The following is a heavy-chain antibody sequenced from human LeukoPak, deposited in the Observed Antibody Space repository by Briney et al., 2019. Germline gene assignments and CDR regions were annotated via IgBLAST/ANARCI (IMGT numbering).Heavy chain of an antibody. J-gene: IGHJ5*02. CDR1: DGSISDYS. Sequence: PSETQSLTCTVSDGSISDYSWSWIRQPPGKGLEWIGYIYYSGSTNYNPSLKSRVTISLDTSKNQFSLKLSSVTAADTAVYYCARDAIVGATNWFDPWGQGTLVTVSS. V-gene: IGHV4-59*01. CDR3: ARDAIVGATNWFDP. CDR2: IYYSGST. D-gene: IGHD1-26*01.